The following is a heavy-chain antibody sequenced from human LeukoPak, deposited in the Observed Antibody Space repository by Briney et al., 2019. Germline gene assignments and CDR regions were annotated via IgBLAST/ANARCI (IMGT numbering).Heavy chain of an antibody. D-gene: IGHD2-2*02. Sequence: GGSLRLSCAASGFTFSDYYMSWIRQAPGKGLEWVSYISSSGSTIYYADSVKGRFTISRDNAKNSLYLQMNSLRAEDTAVYYCARDCSSTSCYRGLDYWGQGTLVTVSS. CDR3: ARDCSSTSCYRGLDY. CDR2: ISSSGSTI. J-gene: IGHJ4*02. V-gene: IGHV3-11*04. CDR1: GFTFSDYY.